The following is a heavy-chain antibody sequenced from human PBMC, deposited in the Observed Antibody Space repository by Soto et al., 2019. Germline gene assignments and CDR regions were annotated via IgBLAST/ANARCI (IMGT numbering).Heavy chain of an antibody. D-gene: IGHD3-3*01. V-gene: IGHV3-33*01. CDR1: GFTFSSYG. J-gene: IGHJ6*02. Sequence: LRLSCAASGFTFSSYGMHWVRQAPGKGLEWVAVIWYDGSNKYYADSVKGRFTISRDNSKNTLYLQMNSLRAEDTAVYYCARETYYDFWIGYYPSYYCMVFWYPGTSLTV. CDR3: ARETYYDFWIGYYPSYYCMVF. CDR2: IWYDGSNK.